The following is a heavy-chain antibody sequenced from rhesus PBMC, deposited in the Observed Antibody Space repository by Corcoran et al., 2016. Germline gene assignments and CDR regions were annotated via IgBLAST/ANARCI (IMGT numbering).Heavy chain of an antibody. V-gene: IGHV4-122*02. D-gene: IGHD1-14*01. CDR2: ITYSGST. Sequence: QVQLQESGPGLVKPSETPSLTCAVSGGSISSGYYYWSWIRQPPGKGLEWIGYITYSGSTSYNPSLKSRVTISRDTSKNQFSLKLSSVTAADTAVYYCARAYSWNDPTQFDYWGQGVLVTVSS. CDR3: ARAYSWNDPTQFDY. J-gene: IGHJ4*01. CDR1: GGSISSGYYY.